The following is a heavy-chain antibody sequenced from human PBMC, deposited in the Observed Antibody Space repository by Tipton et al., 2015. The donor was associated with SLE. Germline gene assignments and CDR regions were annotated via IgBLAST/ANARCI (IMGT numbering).Heavy chain of an antibody. J-gene: IGHJ4*02. D-gene: IGHD3-22*01. V-gene: IGHV4-4*07. CDR3: ARDLWLYYYDSTEAFDY. Sequence: TLSLTCTVSGGSISSYYWSWIRQPAGKGLEWIGRIYTSGSTHYNPSLQSRVTMSVDTSKNQFSLKLSAVTAADTAVYYCARDLWLYYYDSTEAFDYWGQGTLVTVSS. CDR1: GGSISSYY. CDR2: IYTSGST.